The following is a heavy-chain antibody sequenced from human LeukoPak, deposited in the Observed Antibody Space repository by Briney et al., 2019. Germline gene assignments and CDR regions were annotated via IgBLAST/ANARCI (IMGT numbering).Heavy chain of an antibody. D-gene: IGHD1-14*01. V-gene: IGHV1-69*04. CDR1: GGTFSSYA. CDR3: ARVIITTSRPTYMDV. J-gene: IGHJ6*03. Sequence: SVKVSCKASGGTFSSYAISWVRQAPGQGLEWMGRIIPILGIANYAQKFQGRVTMTTDTSTSTAYMELRSLRFDDTAVYYCARVIITTSRPTYMDVWGKGTTVTVSS. CDR2: IIPILGIA.